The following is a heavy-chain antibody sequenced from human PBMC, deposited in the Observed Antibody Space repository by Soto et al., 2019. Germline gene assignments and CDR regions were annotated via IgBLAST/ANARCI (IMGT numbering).Heavy chain of an antibody. D-gene: IGHD4-17*01. J-gene: IGHJ5*02. CDR3: ASYYGDGWFDP. CDR2: INHSGST. V-gene: IGHV4-34*01. CDR1: GGSFSGYY. Sequence: VQLQQWGAGLLKPSETLSLTCAVYGGSFSGYYWSWIRQPPGKGQEWIGEINHSGSTNYNPSLKSRVTISVDTSKNQFSLKLSSVTAADTAVYYCASYYGDGWFDPWGQGTLVTVSS.